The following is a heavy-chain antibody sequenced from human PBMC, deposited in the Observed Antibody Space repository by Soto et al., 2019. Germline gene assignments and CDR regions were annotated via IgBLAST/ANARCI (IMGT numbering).Heavy chain of an antibody. D-gene: IGHD6-13*01. Sequence: SGRTLVNPTQTLTLTCTFSGFSLSTSGVGVGWIRQPPGKALEWLALIYWDDDKRYSPSLKSRLTITKDTSKNQVVLTMTNMDPVDTATYYCAHRVIAAAGDWFDPWGQGTLVTVSS. CDR3: AHRVIAAAGDWFDP. J-gene: IGHJ5*02. CDR1: GFSLSTSGVG. CDR2: IYWDDDK. V-gene: IGHV2-5*02.